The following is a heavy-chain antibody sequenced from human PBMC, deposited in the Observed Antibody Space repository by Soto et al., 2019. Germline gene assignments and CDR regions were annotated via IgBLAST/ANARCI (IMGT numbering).Heavy chain of an antibody. D-gene: IGHD3-9*01. V-gene: IGHV1-18*04. CDR2: ISAYNGNT. CDR1: GYTFTSYG. Sequence: RASVKVSCKASGYTFTSYGISWVRQAPGQGLEWMGWISAYNGNTNYAQKLQGRVTMTTDTSTSTAYMELRSLRSDDTAVYYCARGESGSDTLTPYYYYGMDVWGQGTTVTVSS. CDR3: ARGESGSDTLTPYYYYGMDV. J-gene: IGHJ6*02.